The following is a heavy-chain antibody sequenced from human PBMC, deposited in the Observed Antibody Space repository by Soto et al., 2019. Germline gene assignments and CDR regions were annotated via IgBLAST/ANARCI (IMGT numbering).Heavy chain of an antibody. CDR3: ASRDPGTSVDY. Sequence: SETLSLTCAVSGGSFTSNSWWTWVRQPPGQGLEWIGEIYRTGSTNYNPSLKSRVTISLDKSENQFSLKVTSLTAADTAVYYCASRDPGTSVDYWGQGTLVTVPQ. J-gene: IGHJ4*02. V-gene: IGHV4-4*02. CDR2: IYRTGST. CDR1: GGSFTSNSW. D-gene: IGHD1-7*01.